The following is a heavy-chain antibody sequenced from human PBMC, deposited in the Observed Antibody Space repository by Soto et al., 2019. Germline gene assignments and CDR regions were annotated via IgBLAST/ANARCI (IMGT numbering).Heavy chain of an antibody. D-gene: IGHD1-26*01. CDR3: ARGSLPYYYYYMDV. Sequence: ASENLPLPYAVSGGSFSGYYLSWSLPPPGKGLEWIGEINHSGSTNYNPSLKSRVTISVDTSKNQFSLKLSSVTAADTAVYYCARGSLPYYYYYMDVWGKGTTVTVS. CDR1: GGSFSGYY. J-gene: IGHJ6*03. CDR2: INHSGST. V-gene: IGHV4-34*01.